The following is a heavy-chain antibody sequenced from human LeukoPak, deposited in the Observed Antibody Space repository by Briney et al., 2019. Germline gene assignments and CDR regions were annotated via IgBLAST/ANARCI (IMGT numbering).Heavy chain of an antibody. D-gene: IGHD3-22*01. V-gene: IGHV1-2*02. CDR2: INPNSGGT. CDR1: GYTFTGYY. Sequence: GASVKVSCKASGYTFTGYYMHWVRQAPGQGLEWMGWINPNSGGTNYAQKFQGRVTMTRDTSISTAYMELSRLRSDDTAVYYCARDLYDSSGYYYDFDAFDIWGQGTMVTVSS. CDR3: ARDLYDSSGYYYDFDAFDI. J-gene: IGHJ3*02.